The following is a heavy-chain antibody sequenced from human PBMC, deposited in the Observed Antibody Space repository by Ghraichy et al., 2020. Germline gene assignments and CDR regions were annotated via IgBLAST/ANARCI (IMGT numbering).Heavy chain of an antibody. D-gene: IGHD2-2*01. CDR1: GFTFSSYA. J-gene: IGHJ6*02. V-gene: IGHV3-23*01. CDR2: ISGSGGST. Sequence: GALRLSCAASGFTFSSYAMSWVRQAPGKGLEWVSAISGSGGSTYYADSVKGRFTISRDNSKNTLHLQMNSLRAEDTAVYYCAKDSNCSSTSCYDYYYYGMDVWGQGTTVTVSS. CDR3: AKDSNCSSTSCYDYYYYGMDV.